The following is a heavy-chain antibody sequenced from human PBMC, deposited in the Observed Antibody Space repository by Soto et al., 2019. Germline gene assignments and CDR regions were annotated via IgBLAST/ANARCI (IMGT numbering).Heavy chain of an antibody. V-gene: IGHV3-11*05. CDR2: ITSTNSYT. J-gene: IGHJ3*01. Sequence: PGGSLRLSCAASGFTFSDFYMTWIRQAPGKGLEWVSYITSTNSYTDYADSVKGRFTISRDNAKNSLYLQMNSLRAEDTAVYYCARGIYSGWYRPDAFAFWGQGSMVTVSS. CDR3: ARGIYSGWYRPDAFAF. D-gene: IGHD6-19*01. CDR1: GFTFSDFY.